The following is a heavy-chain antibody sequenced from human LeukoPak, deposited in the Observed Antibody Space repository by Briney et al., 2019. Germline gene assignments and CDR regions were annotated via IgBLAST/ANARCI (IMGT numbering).Heavy chain of an antibody. J-gene: IGHJ4*02. CDR1: ESTFSDVW. Sequence: GGSLRLSCSTSESTFSDVWMSWVRQAPGKGLEWVANINEDGSDKYYVDSVKGRFTISRDNAKNSLYLQMNSLRAEDTAVYYCARELAFSTTQNYWGQGTLVTVSS. CDR2: INEDGSDK. CDR3: ARELAFSTTQNY. D-gene: IGHD1-1*01. V-gene: IGHV3-7*01.